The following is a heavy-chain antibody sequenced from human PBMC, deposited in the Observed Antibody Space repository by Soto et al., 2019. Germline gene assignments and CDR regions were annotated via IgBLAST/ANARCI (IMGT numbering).Heavy chain of an antibody. V-gene: IGHV1-46*03. J-gene: IGHJ4*02. CDR3: ARGLYYYDSSGSIYDY. CDR2: INPSGGST. CDR1: GYTFTSYY. D-gene: IGHD3-22*01. Sequence: GASVKVCCKASGYTFTSYYMHWVRQAPGQGLEWMGIINPSGGSTSYAQKFQGRVTMTRDTSTSTVYMELSSLRSEDTAVYYCARGLYYYDSSGSIYDYWGQGTLVTVSS.